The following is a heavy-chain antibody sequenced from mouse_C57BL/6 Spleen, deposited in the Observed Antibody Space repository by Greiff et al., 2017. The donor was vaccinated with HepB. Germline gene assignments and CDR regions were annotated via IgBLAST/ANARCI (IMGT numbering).Heavy chain of an antibody. D-gene: IGHD1-1*01. CDR3: AREVADDY. CDR2: IDPSDSYT. CDR1: GYTFTSYW. J-gene: IGHJ2*01. V-gene: IGHV1-50*01. Sequence: QVQLQQPGAELVKPGASVKLSCKASGYTFTSYWMQWVKQRPGQGLEWIGEIDPSDSYTNYNQKFKGKATLTVDTSSSTAYMQISSLTSEDSAVYYCAREVADDYWGQGTTLTVSS.